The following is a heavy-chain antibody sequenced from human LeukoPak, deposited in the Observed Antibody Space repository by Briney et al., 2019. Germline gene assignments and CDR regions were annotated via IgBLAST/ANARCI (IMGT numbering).Heavy chain of an antibody. J-gene: IGHJ6*04. CDR3: AELGITMIGGV. D-gene: IGHD3-10*02. V-gene: IGHV3-21*01. Sequence: WGSLRLSCAASGFTFSGYSINWVRQAPGKGLEWVSFISSSSSYIYYADSVKGRFTISRDNAKNSLYLQMNSLRAEDTAVYYCAELGITMIGGVWGKGTTVTISS. CDR2: ISSSSSYI. CDR1: GFTFSGYS.